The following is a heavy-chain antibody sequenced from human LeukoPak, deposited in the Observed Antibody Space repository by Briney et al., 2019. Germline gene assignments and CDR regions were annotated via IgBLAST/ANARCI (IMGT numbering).Heavy chain of an antibody. J-gene: IGHJ4*02. CDR3: ARDPLSSSSFDL. Sequence: GGSLRLSCAASGFTFSGYGMHWVRQAPGKGLEWVSYISSRSATIYYADSVKGRFTISRDNAKNSLYLQMNSLRAEDTAVYYCARDPLSSSSFDLWGQGTLVTVSS. D-gene: IGHD6-13*01. CDR2: ISSRSATI. CDR1: GFTFSGYG. V-gene: IGHV3-48*01.